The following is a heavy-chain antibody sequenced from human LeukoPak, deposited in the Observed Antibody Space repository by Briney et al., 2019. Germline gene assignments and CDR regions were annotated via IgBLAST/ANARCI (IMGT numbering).Heavy chain of an antibody. D-gene: IGHD3-22*01. V-gene: IGHV4-30-2*01. CDR3: VGEDSGGWRFDY. CDR1: SGSISGGGYS. J-gene: IGHJ4*02. CDR2: IYHSGST. Sequence: SETLSLTRAVSSGSISGGGYSWSWIRQPPGKGLELIGYIYHSGSTYYNPSLKSRVTISVDRSKNQFSLKLSSVTAADTAVYYCVGEDSGGWRFDYWGQGTLVIVSS.